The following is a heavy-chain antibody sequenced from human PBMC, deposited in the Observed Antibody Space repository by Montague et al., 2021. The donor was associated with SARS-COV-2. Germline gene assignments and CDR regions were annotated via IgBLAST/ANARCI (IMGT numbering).Heavy chain of an antibody. CDR2: IYWYDDK. D-gene: IGHD6-19*01. J-gene: IGHJ4*02. CDR1: GFSLSSRGVG. Sequence: PALVKPTQTLTLTCTFSGFSLSSRGVGVGWIRQPPGKALEWLALIYWYDDKCYSPSLKTRLTVTKDTSKNQVVLTMTNMDPVDTATYYCAQNNSGWLIEFANWGQGSLVTVSS. CDR3: AQNNSGWLIEFAN. V-gene: IGHV2-5*01.